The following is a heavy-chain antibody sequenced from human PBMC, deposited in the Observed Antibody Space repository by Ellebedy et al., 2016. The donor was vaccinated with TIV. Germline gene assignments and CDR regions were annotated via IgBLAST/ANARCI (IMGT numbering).Heavy chain of an antibody. Sequence: SETLSLTXTVSGGSISPSSWSWVRQPAGGGLEWIGHISARGITNYNPSVKSRITMSLDTSRNRFSLNLRSVTAADTAVYYCATERRSGYPDVAYYFDFWGQGTLVSVSS. J-gene: IGHJ4*02. CDR3: ATERRSGYPDVAYYFDF. CDR1: GGSISPSS. D-gene: IGHD3-3*01. V-gene: IGHV4-4*07. CDR2: ISARGIT.